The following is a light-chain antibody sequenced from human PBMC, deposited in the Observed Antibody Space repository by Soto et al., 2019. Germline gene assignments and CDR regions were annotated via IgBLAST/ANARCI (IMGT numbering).Light chain of an antibody. V-gene: IGKV3-20*01. CDR3: QQYGSSPWT. CDR1: QSVSSSY. J-gene: IGKJ1*01. CDR2: GAS. Sequence: IVLPQSPGTLSLSPGERSALFCSASQSVSSSYLAWYQQKPGQAPRLLIYGASSRATGIPDRFSGSGSGTDFTLTISRLEPEDFAVYYCQQYGSSPWTFGQGTKVDIK.